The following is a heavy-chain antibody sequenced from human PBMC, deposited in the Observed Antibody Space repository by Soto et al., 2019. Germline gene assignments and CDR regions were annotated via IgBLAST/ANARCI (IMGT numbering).Heavy chain of an antibody. D-gene: IGHD1-26*01. J-gene: IGHJ6*02. Sequence: ASVKVSCKASGYTFTGYYMHWVRQAPGQGLEWMGWINPNSGGTNYAQKFQGWVTMTRDTSISTAYMELSRLRSDDTAVYYCARTSRNSPRGTLVSGMDVWGQGTTVTVSS. CDR2: INPNSGGT. CDR3: ARTSRNSPRGTLVSGMDV. V-gene: IGHV1-2*04. CDR1: GYTFTGYY.